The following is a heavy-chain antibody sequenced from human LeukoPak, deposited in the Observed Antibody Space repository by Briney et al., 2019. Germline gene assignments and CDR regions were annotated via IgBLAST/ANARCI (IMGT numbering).Heavy chain of an antibody. CDR1: GASDGSISSYS. J-gene: IGHJ3*02. Sequence: SETLSLTCTVSGASDGSISSYSWSWIRQPPGKGLEWIGYLFSSGSTNYQPSLKSRVTISMDMSKNQFSLKLSSVTAADTAVYYCARDNRGGAFDIWDQGTMVTVPS. CDR2: LFSSGST. V-gene: IGHV4-59*12. CDR3: ARDNRGGAFDI. D-gene: IGHD2-15*01.